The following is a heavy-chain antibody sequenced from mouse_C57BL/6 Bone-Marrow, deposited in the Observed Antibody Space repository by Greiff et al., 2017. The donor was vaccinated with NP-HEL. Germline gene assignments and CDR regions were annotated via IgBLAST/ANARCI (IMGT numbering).Heavy chain of an antibody. CDR1: GYSFTGYY. CDR3: ARSGGGDY. Sequence: DVKLQESGPELVKPGASVKISCKASGYSFTGYYMNWVKQSPEKSLEWIGEINPSTGGTTYNQKFKAKATLTVDKSSSTAYMQLKSLTSEDSAVYYCARSGGGDYWGQGTTLTVSS. V-gene: IGHV1-42*01. CDR2: INPSTGGT. D-gene: IGHD1-1*02. J-gene: IGHJ2*01.